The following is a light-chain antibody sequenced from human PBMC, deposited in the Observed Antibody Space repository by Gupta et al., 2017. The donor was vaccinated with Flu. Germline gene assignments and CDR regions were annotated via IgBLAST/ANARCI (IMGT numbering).Light chain of an antibody. J-gene: IGLJ3*02. CDR1: GHSSYA. CDR3: QTWGTGIHWV. Sequence: GHSSYAIAWHQQQPEKGTRYLMKLNSDGSHSKGDGIPDRFSGSSSGAERYLTISSLQSEDEADYYCQTWGTGIHWVFGGGTKLTVL. CDR2: LNSDGSH. V-gene: IGLV4-69*01.